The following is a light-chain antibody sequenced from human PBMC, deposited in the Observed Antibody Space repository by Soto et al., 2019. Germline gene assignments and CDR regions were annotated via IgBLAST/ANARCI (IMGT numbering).Light chain of an antibody. J-gene: IGLJ1*01. Sequence: QSVLTQPASLSESPGQSITISCTGTSSDVGGYNYVSWYQHHPGKAPKLMIYDVSNRPSGVSNRFSGSKSGNTASLTISGLQPEDEADYYCSSYTTSNTRQIVLGTGTKVTVL. CDR3: SSYTTSNTRQIV. V-gene: IGLV2-14*03. CDR1: SSDVGGYNY. CDR2: DVS.